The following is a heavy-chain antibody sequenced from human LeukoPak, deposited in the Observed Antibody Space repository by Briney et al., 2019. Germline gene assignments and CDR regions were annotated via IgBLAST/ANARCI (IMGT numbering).Heavy chain of an antibody. Sequence: SETLSLTCAVYGGSFSGYYWSWIRQTPGKGLEWIGEVNRSGSTNYNPSLKSRVTISVDTSKNQFSLKLSSVTAADTAVYYCERAASDDSWSGYRSPGPIDYWGQGTLVTVSS. D-gene: IGHD3-3*01. V-gene: IGHV4-34*01. CDR1: GGSFSGYY. J-gene: IGHJ4*02. CDR3: ERAASDDSWSGYRSPGPIDY. CDR2: VNRSGST.